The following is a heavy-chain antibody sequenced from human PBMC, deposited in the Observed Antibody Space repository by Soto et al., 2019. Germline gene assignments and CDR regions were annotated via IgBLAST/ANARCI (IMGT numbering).Heavy chain of an antibody. CDR3: ARESTYYDDTGFDY. J-gene: IGHJ4*02. CDR1: AASTGIFS. CDR2: IYNSGST. D-gene: IGHD3-22*01. V-gene: IGHV4-59*01. Sequence: PPQSRSPACLVAAASTGIFSGGWIRHPPGKGLEWIGYIYNSGSTNYTPSLKSRVTISVDTSKNQFSLKLSSVTAADTAVYYCARESTYYDDTGFDYWGQGTLVTVSS.